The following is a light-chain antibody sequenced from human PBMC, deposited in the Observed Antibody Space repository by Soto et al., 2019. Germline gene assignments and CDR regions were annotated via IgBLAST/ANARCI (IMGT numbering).Light chain of an antibody. CDR3: QKSYSTRT. Sequence: DIQMTQSPSSLSASVGDRVTITCRASQSISSYLNWYQQKPGKAPKLLIYAASSLQSGVPSRFSGSGSGTDFTLTISSLQPQDFATYYCQKSYSTRTFVQGTKVDIK. V-gene: IGKV1-39*01. CDR1: QSISSY. J-gene: IGKJ1*01. CDR2: AAS.